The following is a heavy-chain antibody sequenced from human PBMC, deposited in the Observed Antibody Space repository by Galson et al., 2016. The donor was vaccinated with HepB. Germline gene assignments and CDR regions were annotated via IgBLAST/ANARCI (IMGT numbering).Heavy chain of an antibody. V-gene: IGHV3-48*02. CDR1: GFTFSSYS. CDR3: ARGNRNYDFWSGYYSAY. J-gene: IGHJ4*02. D-gene: IGHD3-3*01. CDR2: ISSSSSTI. Sequence: SLRLSCAASGFTFSSYSMNWVRQAPGKGLEWVSYISSSSSTIYYADSVKGRFTIPRDNAKNSLYLQMNSLRDEDTAVYYCARGNRNYDFWSGYYSAYWGQGTLVTVSS.